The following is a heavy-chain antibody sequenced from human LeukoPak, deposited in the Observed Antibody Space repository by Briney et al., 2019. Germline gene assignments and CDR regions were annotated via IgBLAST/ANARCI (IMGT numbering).Heavy chain of an antibody. V-gene: IGHV4-61*02. Sequence: PSETLSLTCTVSGGSTSSSSYYWSWIRQPAGKGLEWIGRIYTSGSTNYNPSLKSRVTMSVDTSKNQFSLKLSSVTAADTAVYYCARDTYGDYHEYYFDYWGQGTLVTVSS. J-gene: IGHJ4*02. CDR2: IYTSGST. CDR3: ARDTYGDYHEYYFDY. CDR1: GGSTSSSSYY. D-gene: IGHD4-17*01.